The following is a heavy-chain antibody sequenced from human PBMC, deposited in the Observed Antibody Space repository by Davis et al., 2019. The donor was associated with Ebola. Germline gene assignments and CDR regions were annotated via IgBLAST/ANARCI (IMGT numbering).Heavy chain of an antibody. V-gene: IGHV3-53*01. CDR2: LYSGGGA. Sequence: PGGSLRLPCAASGFSVSSNYMSWVRQAPGKGLEWVSVLYSGGGAYYGDSVKGRFTISRDNAKNSVYLQMNSVRVEDTAVYYCVRGTWNGYYVDWGQGTLVTVSS. CDR1: GFSVSSNY. CDR3: VRGTWNGYYVD. D-gene: IGHD3-3*01. J-gene: IGHJ4*02.